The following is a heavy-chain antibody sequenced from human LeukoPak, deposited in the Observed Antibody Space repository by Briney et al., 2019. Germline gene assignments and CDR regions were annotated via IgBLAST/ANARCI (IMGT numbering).Heavy chain of an antibody. CDR3: ASEAHIVVVTAIIYFDY. J-gene: IGHJ4*02. D-gene: IGHD2-21*02. Sequence: QPGGSLRLSCAASGFTFSSYATSWVRQAPGKGLEWVSAISGSGGSTYYADSVKGRFTISRDNSKNTLYLQMNSLRAEDTAVYYCASEAHIVVVTAIIYFDYWGQGTLVTVSS. V-gene: IGHV3-23*01. CDR2: ISGSGGST. CDR1: GFTFSSYA.